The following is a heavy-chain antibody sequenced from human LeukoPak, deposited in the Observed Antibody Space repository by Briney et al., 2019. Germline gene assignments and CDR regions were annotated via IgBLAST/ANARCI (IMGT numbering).Heavy chain of an antibody. D-gene: IGHD6-6*01. V-gene: IGHV1-18*01. CDR2: TSTYNGNT. CDR3: ARSSNSPRYDTFDY. Sequence: ASAKVSCKASGYTFTNYAITWVRQAPGQGLEWMGWTSTYNGNTNYAQKLQDRVTMTTDTSTSTAYLDLRSLRSDDTAVYYCARSSNSPRYDTFDYWGQGTLVTVSS. J-gene: IGHJ4*02. CDR1: GYTFTNYA.